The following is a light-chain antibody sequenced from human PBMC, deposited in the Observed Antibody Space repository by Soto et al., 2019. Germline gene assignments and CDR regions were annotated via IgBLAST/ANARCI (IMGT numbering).Light chain of an antibody. Sequence: QSVLTQPPSVSGSPGQSVTISCTGASSDVGVYNYVSWYQHHPRQAPKLISYDVTKRPSGVPDRFSGSKSGNTASLTISGLQAEDEADYYCCSYAGSYVFGTGTKVTVL. V-gene: IGLV2-11*01. J-gene: IGLJ1*01. CDR2: DVT. CDR1: SSDVGVYNY. CDR3: CSYAGSYV.